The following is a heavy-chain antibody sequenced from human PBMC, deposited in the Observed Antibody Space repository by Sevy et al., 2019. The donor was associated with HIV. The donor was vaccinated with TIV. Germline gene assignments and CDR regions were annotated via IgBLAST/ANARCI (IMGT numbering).Heavy chain of an antibody. CDR1: GFTFRSFS. Sequence: GGSLRLSCSASGFTFRSFSMHWVRQAPGKGLEWVAAIWYDGRTKQYADSVKGRFTISRENSKNRFNLEMNSLRAEDTALYFCAGDSARVIVPTAGFDSWGQGTVVTVSS. V-gene: IGHV3-33*01. J-gene: IGHJ5*01. D-gene: IGHD1-1*01. CDR3: AGDSARVIVPTAGFDS. CDR2: IWYDGRTK.